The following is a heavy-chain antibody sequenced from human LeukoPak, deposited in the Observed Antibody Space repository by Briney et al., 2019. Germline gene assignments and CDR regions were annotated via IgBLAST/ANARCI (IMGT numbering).Heavy chain of an antibody. D-gene: IGHD6-13*01. Sequence: GGSLRLSCAASGFTFSSYWMNWARQAPGKGLEWVGRIKSKTDGGTTDYAAPVKGRFTISRDDSKNTLYLQMNSLKTEDTAVYYCTTDYGSSFPGYWGQGTLVTVSS. CDR1: GFTFSSYW. CDR2: IKSKTDGGTT. CDR3: TTDYGSSFPGY. V-gene: IGHV3-15*07. J-gene: IGHJ4*02.